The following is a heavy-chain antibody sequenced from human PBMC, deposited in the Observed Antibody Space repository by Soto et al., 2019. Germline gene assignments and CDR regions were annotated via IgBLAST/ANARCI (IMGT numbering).Heavy chain of an antibody. CDR2: IYYSGST. J-gene: IGHJ6*02. D-gene: IGHD5-12*01. Sequence: PSETLSVTCPVAGGSLSSGGYYWSWIRQHPGKGLEWIGYIYYSGSTYYNPSLKSRVTISVDTSKNQFSLKLSSVTAADTAVYYCARDRSGPFIPRQNYYYYYGMDVWGQGTTVTVSS. CDR3: ARDRSGPFIPRQNYYYYYGMDV. V-gene: IGHV4-31*03. CDR1: GGSLSSGGYY.